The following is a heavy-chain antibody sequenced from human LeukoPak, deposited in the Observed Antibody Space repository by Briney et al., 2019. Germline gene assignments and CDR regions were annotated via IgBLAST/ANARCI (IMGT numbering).Heavy chain of an antibody. CDR2: ISAYKGNT. D-gene: IGHD2-8*01. V-gene: IGHV1-18*01. J-gene: IGHJ4*02. CDR3: ARERGSLGYCTTGVCYSDY. Sequence: ASVKVSCKASGYTFTSYGISWVRQAPGQGLEWMGWISAYKGNTNYAQKLQDRVTMTTDTSTTTAHMELRSLRSDDTAVYYCARERGSLGYCTTGVCYSDYWGQGTLVTVSS. CDR1: GYTFTSYG.